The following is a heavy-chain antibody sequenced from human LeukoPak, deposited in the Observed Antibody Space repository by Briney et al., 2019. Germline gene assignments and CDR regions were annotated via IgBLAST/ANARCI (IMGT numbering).Heavy chain of an antibody. CDR1: GFTFSSYA. CDR2: ISGSGGST. J-gene: IGHJ4*02. Sequence: GGSLRLSCAASGFTFSSYAMSWVRQAPGKGLEWVSAISGSGGSTYYADSVKGRFTISRDNSKNTLYLQMNNLRAEDTAVYYCARVFELAAAGTDYWGQGTLVTVSS. D-gene: IGHD6-13*01. V-gene: IGHV3-23*01. CDR3: ARVFELAAAGTDY.